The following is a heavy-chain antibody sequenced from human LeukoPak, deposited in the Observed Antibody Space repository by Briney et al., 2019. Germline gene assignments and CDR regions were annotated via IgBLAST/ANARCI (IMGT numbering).Heavy chain of an antibody. CDR2: IYPGDSDT. Sequence: GESLKISCKGSGYSFTSYWIGWVRQMPGKGLEWMGIIYPGDSDTRYSPSFQGQVTISADKSISTAYMELSSLRSEDTAVYYCARDNNWYHNWIDPWGQGTLVTVSS. D-gene: IGHD1-20*01. CDR1: GYSFTSYW. J-gene: IGHJ5*02. CDR3: ARDNNWYHNWIDP. V-gene: IGHV5-51*01.